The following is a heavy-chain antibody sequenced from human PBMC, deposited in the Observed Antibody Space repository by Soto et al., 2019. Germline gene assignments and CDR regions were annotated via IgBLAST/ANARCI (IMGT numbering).Heavy chain of an antibody. V-gene: IGHV1-69*01. Sequence: QVQLVQSGAEVKKPGSSVKVSCKASGGTFSSYAISWVRQAPGQGLEWMGGIIPIFGTANYAQKFQGRVTITADESTSTAYMELSSLRAEDTAVYYCARDSTVTSRYYYYGMDVWGQGTTVTVSS. CDR2: IIPIFGTA. CDR3: ARDSTVTSRYYYYGMDV. D-gene: IGHD4-4*01. J-gene: IGHJ6*02. CDR1: GGTFSSYA.